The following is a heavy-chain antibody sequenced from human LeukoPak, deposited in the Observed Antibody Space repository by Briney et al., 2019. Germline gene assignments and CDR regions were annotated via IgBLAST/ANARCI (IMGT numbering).Heavy chain of an antibody. Sequence: GASVKVSCKLSGYTGIELSMHWVRQVPGKGLEWMGGFDPEDGETKYAQKFQGRVTMTEDISTDTAYMELSRLTSEDTAVYYCATHTISGVVTYASLIWGRGTLVTVSS. J-gene: IGHJ3*02. CDR3: ATHTISGVVTYASLI. D-gene: IGHD3-3*01. CDR1: GYTGIELS. V-gene: IGHV1-24*01. CDR2: FDPEDGET.